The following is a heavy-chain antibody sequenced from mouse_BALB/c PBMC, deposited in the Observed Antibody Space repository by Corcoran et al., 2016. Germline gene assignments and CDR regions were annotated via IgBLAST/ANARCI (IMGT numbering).Heavy chain of an antibody. CDR3: ARWGTSMITSYFDY. CDR1: GYTFTNDG. D-gene: IGHD2-4*01. Sequence: QIQLVQSGPELKKPGETVKISCKASGYTFTNDGMNWVKKAPGKGLKWMGWINTYTGEPTYADDFKGRFAFSLETSASTAYLQINNLKNEDMATYFCARWGTSMITSYFDYWGQGTTLTVSS. CDR2: INTYTGEP. J-gene: IGHJ2*01. V-gene: IGHV9-1*02.